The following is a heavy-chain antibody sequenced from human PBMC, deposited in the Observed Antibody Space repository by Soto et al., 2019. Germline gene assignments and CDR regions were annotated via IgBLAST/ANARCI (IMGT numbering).Heavy chain of an antibody. CDR1: GFTFSSYA. CDR2: LSGSGDST. J-gene: IGHJ4*02. CDR3: AKDPRGSIRGYFDY. V-gene: IGHV3-23*01. Sequence: EVQLLESGGGLVQPGGSLSLSCASSGFTFSSYAMTWVRQAPGKGLEWVSALSGSGDSTYYADSVKGRFTISRDNSKNTLYLQMTSLRAEDTAVYYCAKDPRGSIRGYFDYWGQGTVVTVSS. D-gene: IGHD2-15*01.